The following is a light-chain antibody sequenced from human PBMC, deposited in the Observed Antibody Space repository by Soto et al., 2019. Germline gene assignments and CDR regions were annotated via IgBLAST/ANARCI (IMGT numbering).Light chain of an antibody. CDR2: EDT. Sequence: QSALTQPPSASGSPGQSVTISCTGTSSDVGAYNYVSWYQQHAGKAPKLVIYEDTKRPSGVPDRFSGSKSANAASLTVSGLQAEEEADYYWSSFASSNTLVFGGGTKLTVL. V-gene: IGLV2-8*01. J-gene: IGLJ3*02. CDR1: SSDVGAYNY. CDR3: SSFASSNTLV.